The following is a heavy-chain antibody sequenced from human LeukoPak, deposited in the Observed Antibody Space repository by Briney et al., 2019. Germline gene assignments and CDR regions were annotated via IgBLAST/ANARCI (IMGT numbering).Heavy chain of an antibody. V-gene: IGHV3-21*01. D-gene: IGHD1-1*01. Sequence: GGSLRLSCAASGFTFASYSMNWVRQAPGKGLEWVSSISGDSTYIYNAGSVKGRFTISRDNAQPSLYLQMISVRADDTAVYYCARVSGRLERQSDLDYWGQGTLVIVSS. J-gene: IGHJ4*02. CDR1: GFTFASYS. CDR3: ARVSGRLERQSDLDY. CDR2: ISGDSTYI.